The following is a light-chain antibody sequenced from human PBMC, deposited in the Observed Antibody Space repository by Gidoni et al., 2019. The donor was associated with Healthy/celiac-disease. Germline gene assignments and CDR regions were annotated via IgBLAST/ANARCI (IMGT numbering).Light chain of an antibody. J-gene: IGLJ7*01. CDR1: SLRSYY. CDR3: NSRDSSGNHAV. Sequence: VSVALGQTVRITCQGDSLRSYYASWYQQKPGQAPVLVIYGKNNRPSGIPDRFSGSSSGNTASLTITGAQAEDEADYYCNSRDSSGNHAVFGGGTQLTVL. CDR2: GKN. V-gene: IGLV3-19*01.